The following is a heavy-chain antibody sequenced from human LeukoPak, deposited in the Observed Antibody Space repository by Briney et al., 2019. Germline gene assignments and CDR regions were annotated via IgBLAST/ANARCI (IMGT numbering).Heavy chain of an antibody. Sequence: GGSLRLSCAASGFIVSSNYMSWVRQAPGKGLEWVSVIYSGSGTYYADSVKGRFTISRDNSKNTLYLQMNSLRAEDTAVYYCAKDPYDFWSGYYPYFDYWGQGTLVTVSS. J-gene: IGHJ4*02. CDR2: IYSGSGT. CDR1: GFIVSSNY. V-gene: IGHV3-53*01. D-gene: IGHD3-3*01. CDR3: AKDPYDFWSGYYPYFDY.